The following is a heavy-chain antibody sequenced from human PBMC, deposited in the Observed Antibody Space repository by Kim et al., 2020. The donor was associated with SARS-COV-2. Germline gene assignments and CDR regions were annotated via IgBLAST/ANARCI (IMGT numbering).Heavy chain of an antibody. V-gene: IGHV3-7*01. D-gene: IGHD1-7*01. J-gene: IGHJ4*02. Sequence: GGSLRLSCVASGFTFSDYWMTWVRQAPGKGPEWVANIKQNGYQKYYADSVRGQFTISRDNARNSLYMQMTSLRAEDTAIYYCARDRGNFYVDFWGQGTL. CDR3: ARDRGNFYVDF. CDR1: GFTFSDYW. CDR2: IKQNGYQK.